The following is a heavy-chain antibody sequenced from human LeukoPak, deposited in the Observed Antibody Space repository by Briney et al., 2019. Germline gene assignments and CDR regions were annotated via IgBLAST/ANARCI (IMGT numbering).Heavy chain of an antibody. D-gene: IGHD2-2*01. CDR1: GFTISNHW. Sequence: GGSLRLSCAASGFTISNHWMHWVRQAPGKGLVWVSRINSDRRRTSYADSVKGRFTISRDNAMNTLYLQMNSLRPDDTAVYYCAREVEVVPATMGAYYYYYMDVWGKGTTVTVSS. CDR2: INSDRRRT. J-gene: IGHJ6*03. V-gene: IGHV3-74*01. CDR3: AREVEVVPATMGAYYYYYMDV.